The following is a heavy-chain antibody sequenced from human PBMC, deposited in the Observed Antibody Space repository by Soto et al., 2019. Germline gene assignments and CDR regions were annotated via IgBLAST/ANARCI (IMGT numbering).Heavy chain of an antibody. CDR2: INAGNGNT. Sequence: ASVKFSCKASGYTFTSYAMHWVRQAPGQRLEWMGWINAGNGNTKYSQKFQGRVTITRVTSASTAYMELSSLRSEDTAVYYCARSSAMVRGVIIIKPAFEYWGQGTLVTVSS. CDR3: ARSSAMVRGVIIIKPAFEY. J-gene: IGHJ4*02. V-gene: IGHV1-3*01. CDR1: GYTFTSYA. D-gene: IGHD3-10*01.